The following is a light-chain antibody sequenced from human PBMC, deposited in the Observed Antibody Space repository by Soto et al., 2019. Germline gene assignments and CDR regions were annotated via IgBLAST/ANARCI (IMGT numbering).Light chain of an antibody. Sequence: AIQMTQSPSSLSASVGDRVTITCRPSQDIKYDLGWYQQKPGKAPKLLIYGASNLQSGVPSSFSGSGSGTDFTLTISSLQPEDCATYYCLQDSNYPLTFGGGTKVEIK. CDR1: QDIKYD. CDR3: LQDSNYPLT. CDR2: GAS. V-gene: IGKV1-6*01. J-gene: IGKJ4*01.